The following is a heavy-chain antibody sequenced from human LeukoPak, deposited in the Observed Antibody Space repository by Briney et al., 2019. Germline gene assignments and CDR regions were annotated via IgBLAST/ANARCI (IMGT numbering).Heavy chain of an antibody. V-gene: IGHV4-31*03. J-gene: IGHJ3*02. CDR1: GGSISGGGYY. CDR3: ARARPPQNDAFDI. D-gene: IGHD6-6*01. Sequence: SQTLSLTCTVSGGSISGGGYYWSWIRQHPGKGLEWIGYIYYSGSTYYNPSLKSRVTISVDTSKNQFSLKLSSVTAADTAVYYCARARPPQNDAFDIWGQGTMVTVSS. CDR2: IYYSGST.